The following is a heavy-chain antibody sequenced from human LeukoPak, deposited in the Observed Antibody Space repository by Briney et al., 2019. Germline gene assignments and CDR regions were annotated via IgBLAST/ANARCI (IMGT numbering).Heavy chain of an antibody. D-gene: IGHD3-3*01. J-gene: IGHJ4*02. CDR1: GYTFTSYG. CDR2: ISAYNGNT. V-gene: IGHV1-18*01. Sequence: ASVKVSCKASGYTFTSYGISWVRQAPGQGHEWMGWISAYNGNTNYAQKLPGRVTMTTDKSTSTAYMEMRSLRSEDTDVYYCARGDYDFWGGYYTGDYWGQGTLVTVSS. CDR3: ARGDYDFWGGYYTGDY.